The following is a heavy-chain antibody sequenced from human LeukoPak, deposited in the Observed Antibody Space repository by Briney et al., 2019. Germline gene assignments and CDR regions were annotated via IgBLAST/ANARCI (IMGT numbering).Heavy chain of an antibody. D-gene: IGHD3-16*02. CDR3: ARGEGSYPPDY. Sequence: GGSLRLSCAASGFTFSNYWMHWIRQAPGKGLEWVSYISSSSSYTNYADSVKGRFTISRDNAKNSLYLQMNSLRAEDTAVYYCARGEGSYPPDYWGQGTLVTVSS. V-gene: IGHV3-11*05. CDR1: GFTFSNYW. J-gene: IGHJ4*02. CDR2: ISSSSSYT.